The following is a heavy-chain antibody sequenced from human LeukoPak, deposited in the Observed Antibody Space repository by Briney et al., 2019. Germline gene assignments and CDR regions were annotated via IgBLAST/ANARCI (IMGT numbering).Heavy chain of an antibody. J-gene: IGHJ4*02. CDR2: ISYDGSNK. CDR1: GFTFSSYA. CDR3: ARAHILDTAMVEY. V-gene: IGHV3-30-3*01. Sequence: PGGSLRLSCAASGFTFSSYAMHWVRQAPGKGLEWVAVISYDGSNKYYADSVKGRFTISRDNSKNTLYLQMNSLRAEDTAVYYCARAHILDTAMVEYWGQGTLVTVSS. D-gene: IGHD5-18*01.